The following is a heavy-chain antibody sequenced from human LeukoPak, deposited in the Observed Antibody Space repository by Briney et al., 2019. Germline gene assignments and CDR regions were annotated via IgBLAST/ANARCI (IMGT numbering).Heavy chain of an antibody. D-gene: IGHD4/OR15-4a*01. Sequence: PGGSLRLSCAASGFTFSSYWMHWVRQAPGKGLVWVSRINSDGSSTSYADSVKGRFTISRDNSKNTLYLQMNSLRAEDTAVYYCARRAGAYSRPYDYWGQGTLVTVSS. J-gene: IGHJ4*02. CDR2: INSDGSST. CDR3: ARRAGAYSRPYDY. V-gene: IGHV3-74*01. CDR1: GFTFSSYW.